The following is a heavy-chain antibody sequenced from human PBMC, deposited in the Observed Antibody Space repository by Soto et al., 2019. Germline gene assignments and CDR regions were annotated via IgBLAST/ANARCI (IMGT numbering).Heavy chain of an antibody. CDR2: ISYDGSNK. CDR3: AKESCSGGSCYSGY. D-gene: IGHD2-15*01. V-gene: IGHV3-30*18. J-gene: IGHJ4*02. Sequence: SGGSLRLSCAASGFTFSSYGMHWVRQAPGKGLEWVAVISYDGSNKYYADSVKGRFTISRDNSKNTLYLQMNSLRAEDTAVYYCAKESCSGGSCYSGYWGQGTLVTVSS. CDR1: GFTFSSYG.